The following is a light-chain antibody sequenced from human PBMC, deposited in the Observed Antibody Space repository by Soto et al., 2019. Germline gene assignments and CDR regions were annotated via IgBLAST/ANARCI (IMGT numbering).Light chain of an antibody. J-gene: IGKJ1*01. CDR3: QQYGSSPWT. CDR1: QGVTTN. Sequence: EIVMTQAPAALSGSPGERATLSGRAGQGVTTNFAWYQQKSGQSPRLLIYDVSIRATGIAARFSGSGSGTDFTLTISRLEPEDFAVYYCQQYGSSPWTFGQGTKVDIK. V-gene: IGKV3-20*01. CDR2: DVS.